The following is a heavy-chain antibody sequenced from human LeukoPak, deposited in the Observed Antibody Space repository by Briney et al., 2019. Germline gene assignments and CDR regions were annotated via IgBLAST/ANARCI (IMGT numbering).Heavy chain of an antibody. CDR2: IIPFLNIT. V-gene: IGHV1-69*04. J-gene: IGHJ6*02. D-gene: IGHD5-18*01. Sequence: SVTDSFQTSVGTFINSAITWVRQAPGQGLEWMGRIIPFLNITTYARKFQGSVTITADTSTSTVYVELSSLRSEETAVYYCARDQGLTAPPPYGLDVWGQGTTVIVSS. CDR3: ARDQGLTAPPPYGLDV. CDR1: VGTFINSA.